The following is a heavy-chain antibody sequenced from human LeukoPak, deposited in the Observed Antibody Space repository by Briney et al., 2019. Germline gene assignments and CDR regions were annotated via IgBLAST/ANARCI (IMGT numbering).Heavy chain of an antibody. Sequence: ASVKVSCKVSGYTLTELSMHWVRQAPGKGLEWMGGFDPEDGETIYAQKFQGRVTMTEDTSTDTAYMELSSLRSEDTAVYYCVMVGATLPRGAFDIWGQGTMVTVSS. D-gene: IGHD1-26*01. CDR2: FDPEDGET. V-gene: IGHV1-24*01. J-gene: IGHJ3*02. CDR1: GYTLTELS. CDR3: VMVGATLPRGAFDI.